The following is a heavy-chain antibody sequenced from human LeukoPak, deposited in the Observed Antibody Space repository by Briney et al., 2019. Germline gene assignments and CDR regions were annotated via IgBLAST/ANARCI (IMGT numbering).Heavy chain of an antibody. D-gene: IGHD3-10*01. V-gene: IGHV3-21*06. Sequence: PGRSLRLSCAASGFTFSNYAMHWVRLSPGKGLEWVSSITGSGPYMLYADSVKHRFTISRDNTKNLLYLEMNSLRAEDTAMYFCVRDVGAVRGEVYFDYWGQGTLVTVSS. J-gene: IGHJ4*02. CDR2: ITGSGPYM. CDR3: VRDVGAVRGEVYFDY. CDR1: GFTFSNYA.